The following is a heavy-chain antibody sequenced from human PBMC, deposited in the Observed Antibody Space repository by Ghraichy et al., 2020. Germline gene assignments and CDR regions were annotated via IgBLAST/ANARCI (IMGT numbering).Heavy chain of an antibody. J-gene: IGHJ5*02. Sequence: SETLSLTCAVYGGSFSADYWSWNSQPQGKGMEWIGESKHSGNTNYSPSLKSRVTISVDMSKNQFSLNLSSVTAADTAVYYCAGRQIHDYGDWFDPWGQGTLVTVSS. D-gene: IGHD4-17*01. CDR3: AGRQIHDYGDWFDP. CDR2: SKHSGNT. V-gene: IGHV4-34*01. CDR1: GGSFSADY.